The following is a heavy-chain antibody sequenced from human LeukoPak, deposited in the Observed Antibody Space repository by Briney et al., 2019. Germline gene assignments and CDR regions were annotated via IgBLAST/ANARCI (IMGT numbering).Heavy chain of an antibody. V-gene: IGHV4-34*01. Sequence: SETLSLTCAVYGGSFSGYYWSWIRQPPGKGLEWIGEINHSGSTNYNPSLKSRVTISVDTSKNQFSLKLSSVTAADTAVYYCASYCSSTSCYAGPHYYYYGMDVWGQGTTVTVSS. J-gene: IGHJ6*02. CDR2: INHSGST. D-gene: IGHD2-2*01. CDR3: ASYCSSTSCYAGPHYYYYGMDV. CDR1: GGSFSGYY.